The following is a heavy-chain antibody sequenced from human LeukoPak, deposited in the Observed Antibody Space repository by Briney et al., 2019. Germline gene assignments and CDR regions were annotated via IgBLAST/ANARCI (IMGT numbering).Heavy chain of an antibody. J-gene: IGHJ6*02. CDR3: SASLKTYCSGGKCHSDYYYYGMDV. V-gene: IGHV3-73*01. CDR2: IRSKANSYAT. CDR1: GFTFSGSA. D-gene: IGHD2-15*01. Sequence: GGSLRLSCAASGFTFSGSAIHWVRQASGKGLEWVGRIRSKANSYATAYAASVEGRFTISRDDSKNTAFMQMNALKTEDSAVYYCSASLKTYCSGGKCHSDYYYYGMDVWGQGTTVTVSS.